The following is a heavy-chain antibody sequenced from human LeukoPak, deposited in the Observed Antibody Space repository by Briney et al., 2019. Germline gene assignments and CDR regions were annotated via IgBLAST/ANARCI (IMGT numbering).Heavy chain of an antibody. J-gene: IGHJ4*02. CDR2: INPSGGST. CDR1: GYTFTSYY. CDR3: ARVFGSYYYDSSGYRMGDY. D-gene: IGHD3-22*01. V-gene: IGHV1-46*01. Sequence: ASVKVSCKASGYTFTSYYMHWVRQAPGQGLEWMRIINPSGGSTSYAQKFEGRVTMTRDTSTSTVYMELSSLRSEDTAVYYCARVFGSYYYDSSGYRMGDYWGQGTLVTVSS.